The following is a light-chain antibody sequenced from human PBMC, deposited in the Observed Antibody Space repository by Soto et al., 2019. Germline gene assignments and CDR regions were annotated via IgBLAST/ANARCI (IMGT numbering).Light chain of an antibody. CDR1: QSVSSSY. CDR2: GAS. Sequence: EIVLTQSPGTLSLSPGERAPFFCRASQSVSSSYLAWYQQKPGQAPRLLIYGASSRATGIPDRFSGSGSGTDFTLTISRLEPEDFAVYYCQQYGSSPRALTFGGGTKVDI. J-gene: IGKJ4*01. CDR3: QQYGSSPRALT. V-gene: IGKV3-20*01.